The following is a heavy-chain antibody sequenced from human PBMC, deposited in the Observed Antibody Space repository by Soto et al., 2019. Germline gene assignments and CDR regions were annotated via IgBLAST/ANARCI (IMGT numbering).Heavy chain of an antibody. Sequence: SETLSLTCTVSGGSISSYYWSWIRQPPGKGLEWIGYIYYSGSTNYNPSLKSRVTISVDTSKNQFSLKLSSVTAADTAVYYCARLGYYDILTGYYRDYWGQGTLVTVSS. D-gene: IGHD3-9*01. CDR1: GGSISSYY. CDR2: IYYSGST. J-gene: IGHJ4*02. CDR3: ARLGYYDILTGYYRDY. V-gene: IGHV4-59*01.